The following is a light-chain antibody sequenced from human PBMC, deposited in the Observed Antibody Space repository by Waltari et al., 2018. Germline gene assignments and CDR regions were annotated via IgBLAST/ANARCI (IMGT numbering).Light chain of an antibody. CDR2: EST. Sequence: QSALTQPASVSGSPGRSITISCTGTSSNLGSYNLVSWYQQHQGKAPKLMIYESTKRPSGISIRFSFAKSGNTASLTSSGLNDEDEAYYYCCSYGGPSIYVFGYVTRVTV. J-gene: IGLJ1*01. CDR1: SSNLGSYNL. CDR3: CSYGGPSIYV. V-gene: IGLV2-23*01.